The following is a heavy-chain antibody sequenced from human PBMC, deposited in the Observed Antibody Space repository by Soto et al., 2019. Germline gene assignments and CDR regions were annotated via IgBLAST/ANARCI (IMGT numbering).Heavy chain of an antibody. V-gene: IGHV1-2*02. CDR2: INPNGGGT. J-gene: IGHJ4*02. CDR3: STSSDWSPLLDY. CDR1: KNTFSGYY. Sequence: QVQLVQSGAEVTKPGASVKVSCKTSKNTFSGYYLHWVRQDPGQGLEGMGWINPNGGGTIYAQKFQGRLTLTRDTSITTAYMELSRLRSDDTAFYYCSTSSDWSPLLDYWGQGTLVTVSS. D-gene: IGHD6-19*01.